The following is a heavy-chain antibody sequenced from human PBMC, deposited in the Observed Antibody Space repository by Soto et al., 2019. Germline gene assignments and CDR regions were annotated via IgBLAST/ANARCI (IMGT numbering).Heavy chain of an antibody. CDR2: IIPIFGTA. CDR3: ARSERWLLLDY. D-gene: IGHD5-12*01. CDR1: GGTFSSYA. J-gene: IGHJ4*02. Sequence: ASVKVSCKASGGTFSSYAITWVRQAPGQGLEWMEGIIPIFGTANYAQKFQGRVTITADESTSTAYMELSSLRSEDTAVYYCARSERWLLLDYWGQGTLVNVSS. V-gene: IGHV1-69*13.